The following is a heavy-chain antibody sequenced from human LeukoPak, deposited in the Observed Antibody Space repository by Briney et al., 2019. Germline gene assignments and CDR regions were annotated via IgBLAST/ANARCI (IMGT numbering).Heavy chain of an antibody. Sequence: GGSLRLSCAASGFTFSSYAMSWVRQAPGKGLEWVSSISSSSSYIYYADSVKGRFTISRDNAKNSLYLQMNSLRAEDTAVYYCARNPPITMIPRVPHWYFDYWGQGTLVTVSS. CDR3: ARNPPITMIPRVPHWYFDY. J-gene: IGHJ4*02. CDR2: ISSSSSYI. CDR1: GFTFSSYA. V-gene: IGHV3-21*01. D-gene: IGHD3-22*01.